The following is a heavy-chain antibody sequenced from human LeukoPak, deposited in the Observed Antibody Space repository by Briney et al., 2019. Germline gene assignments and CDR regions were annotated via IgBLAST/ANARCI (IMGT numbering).Heavy chain of an antibody. J-gene: IGHJ4*02. CDR3: ARDSSITMVRGVVITQPPGFDY. D-gene: IGHD3-10*01. CDR1: GYTFTGYY. CDR2: INPNSGGT. V-gene: IGHV1-2*02. Sequence: ASVKVSCKASGYTFTGYYMHWVRQAPGQGLEWMGWINPNSGGTNYAQKFQGRVTMTRDTSISTAYMELSRLRSDDTAVYYCARDSSITMVRGVVITQPPGFDYWGQGTLVTVSS.